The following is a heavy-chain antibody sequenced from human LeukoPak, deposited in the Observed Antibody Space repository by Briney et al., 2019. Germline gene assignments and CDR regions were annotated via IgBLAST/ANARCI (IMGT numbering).Heavy chain of an antibody. CDR2: IYHSGST. CDR3: AREGSGSRDY. J-gene: IGHJ4*02. V-gene: IGHV4-38-2*02. Sequence: PSGTLSLTCTVSGYSISSGYYWGWIRQPPGKGLEWIGSIYHSGSTYYNPSLKSRVTISVDTSKNQFSLKLSSVAAADTAVYYCAREGSGSRDYWGQGTLVTVSS. D-gene: IGHD1-26*01. CDR1: GYSISSGYY.